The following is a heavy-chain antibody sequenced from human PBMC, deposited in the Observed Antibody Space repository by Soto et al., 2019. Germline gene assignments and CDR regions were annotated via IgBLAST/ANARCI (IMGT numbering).Heavy chain of an antibody. CDR2: IYYSGST. D-gene: IGHD3-22*01. J-gene: IGHJ4*02. V-gene: IGHV4-31*03. CDR3: ARTYYYDSSGYYVDY. Sequence: LSLTCTVSGGSISSGGYYWSWIRQHPGKGLEWIGYIYYSGSTYYNPSLKSRVTISVDTSKNQFSLKLSSVTAADTAVYYCARTYYYDSSGYYVDYWGQGTLVTVSS. CDR1: GGSISSGGYY.